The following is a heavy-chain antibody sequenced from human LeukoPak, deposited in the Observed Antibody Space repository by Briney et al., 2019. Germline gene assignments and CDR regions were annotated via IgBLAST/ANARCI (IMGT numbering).Heavy chain of an antibody. J-gene: IGHJ4*02. CDR2: FDPEDGKT. V-gene: IGHV1-24*01. D-gene: IGHD1-26*01. Sequence: ASVKVSCKVSGYTLTELSMHWVRQAPGKGLEWMGGFDPEDGKTIYAQKSQGRVTMTEDTSTDTAYMELSSLRSEDTAVYYCATLSGSYARTTKTFDYWGQGTLVTVSS. CDR3: ATLSGSYARTTKTFDY. CDR1: GYTLTELS.